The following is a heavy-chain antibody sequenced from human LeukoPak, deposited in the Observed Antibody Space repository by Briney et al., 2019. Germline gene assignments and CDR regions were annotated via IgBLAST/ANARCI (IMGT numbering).Heavy chain of an antibody. J-gene: IGHJ4*02. Sequence: ASVTVSCKASGYTFTSYGISWVRQAPGQGLEWMGWISAYNGNTNYAQKLQGRDTMTTDTSTSTAYMEMRSLKSDDTAVYYCGRVPSTLYDFWSAYFIDYWGQGTLVTVSS. CDR3: GRVPSTLYDFWSAYFIDY. CDR2: ISAYNGNT. D-gene: IGHD3-3*01. V-gene: IGHV1-18*01. CDR1: GYTFTSYG.